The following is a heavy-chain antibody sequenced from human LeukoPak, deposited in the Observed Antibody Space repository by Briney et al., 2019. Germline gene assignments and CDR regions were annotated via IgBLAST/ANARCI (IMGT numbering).Heavy chain of an antibody. Sequence: SVKVSCKASGGTFSNYAISWVRQAPGQGLEWMGGIIPIFGTANYAQKFQGRVTITTDESTSTAYMELSSLRSEDTAVYYCASGEDYYDSSGYDYWGQGTLVTVSS. J-gene: IGHJ4*02. CDR3: ASGEDYYDSSGYDY. D-gene: IGHD3-22*01. CDR1: GGTFSNYA. CDR2: IIPIFGTA. V-gene: IGHV1-69*05.